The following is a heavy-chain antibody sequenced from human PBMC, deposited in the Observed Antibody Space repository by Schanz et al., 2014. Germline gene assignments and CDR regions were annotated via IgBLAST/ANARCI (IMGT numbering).Heavy chain of an antibody. J-gene: IGHJ4*02. CDR2: INGNGGIT. CDR1: GFTFSNHA. V-gene: IGHV3-23*01. Sequence: EVHLLESGGGLVQPGGSLRLSCAASGFTFSNHALSWVRQAPGKGLEWVSAINGNGGITYYADPVKGRFTISRDNSKNTLYLQMKSLRVEDTAVYYCAREYSSYGTVYYWGQGTLVTVSS. D-gene: IGHD5-12*01. CDR3: AREYSSYGTVYY.